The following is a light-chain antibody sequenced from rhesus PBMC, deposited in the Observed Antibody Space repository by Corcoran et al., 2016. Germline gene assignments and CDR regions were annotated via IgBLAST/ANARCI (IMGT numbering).Light chain of an antibody. J-gene: IGKJ3*01. V-gene: IGKV4-1*01. CDR2: WAS. Sequence: DIVMTQSPDSLAVSLGERVTINCKSSQSLLYSSNNKNYLAWYQQKPGQAPKLVFYWASTRESGVPNRVSGGGSGADFTLTSSGLQAEDVAVYYCQQYYSSPFTFGPGTKLDIK. CDR1: QSLLYSSNNKNY. CDR3: QQYYSSPFT.